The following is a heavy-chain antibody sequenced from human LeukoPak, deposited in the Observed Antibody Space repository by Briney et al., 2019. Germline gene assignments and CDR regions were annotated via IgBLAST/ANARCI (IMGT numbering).Heavy chain of an antibody. Sequence: GESLKISCRSSGFSFTSYWIGWVRQMPGKGLEWMGIIYPGDSDTIYSPSFQGQVTTSADKSISTAYLQWSSLKASDTAMYYCATSGLGENWFDPWGQGTLVTVSS. CDR2: IYPGDSDT. CDR3: ATSGLGENWFDP. V-gene: IGHV5-51*01. J-gene: IGHJ5*02. D-gene: IGHD3-10*01. CDR1: GFSFTSYW.